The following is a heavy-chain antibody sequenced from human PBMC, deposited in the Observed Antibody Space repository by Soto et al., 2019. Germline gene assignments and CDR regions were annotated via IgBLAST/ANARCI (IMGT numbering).Heavy chain of an antibody. Sequence: GGSLRLSCAASGFAFSDHYMDWVRQAPGKGLVWVSRINSDGSSTSYADSVKGRFTISRDNAKNTLYLQMNSLRAEDTAVYYCARVSGWSRLGYWGQGTLVTVSS. D-gene: IGHD6-19*01. CDR3: ARVSGWSRLGY. V-gene: IGHV3-74*01. CDR1: GFAFSDHY. CDR2: INSDGSST. J-gene: IGHJ4*02.